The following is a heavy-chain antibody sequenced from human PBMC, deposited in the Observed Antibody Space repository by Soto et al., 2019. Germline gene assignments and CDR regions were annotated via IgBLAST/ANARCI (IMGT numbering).Heavy chain of an antibody. CDR1: GFTFSSYD. CDR2: IGTAGDT. CDR3: ARGELRYCSSTSCQNWLDP. V-gene: IGHV3-13*01. J-gene: IGHJ5*02. D-gene: IGHD2-2*01. Sequence: GGSLRLSCAASGFTFSSYDMHWVRQATGKGLEWVSAIGTAGDTYFPGSVKGRFTISRENAKNSLYLHMNSLRAGDTAVYYCARGELRYCSSTSCQNWLDPWGQGTLVTVSS.